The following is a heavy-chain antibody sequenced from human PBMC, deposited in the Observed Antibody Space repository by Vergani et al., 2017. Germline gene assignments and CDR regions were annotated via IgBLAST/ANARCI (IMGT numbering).Heavy chain of an antibody. CDR1: GGTFSSYA. CDR3: ARSAIGSGYGYYYYMDV. J-gene: IGHJ6*03. D-gene: IGHD5-12*01. Sequence: QVQLVQSGAEVKKPGSSVKVSCKASGGTFSSYAISWVRQAPGQGLEWVGGIIPIFGTANYAQKFQGRVTITADESTSTAYMELSSLRSEDTAVYYCARSAIGSGYGYYYYMDVWGKGTTVTVSS. CDR2: IIPIFGTA. V-gene: IGHV1-69*01.